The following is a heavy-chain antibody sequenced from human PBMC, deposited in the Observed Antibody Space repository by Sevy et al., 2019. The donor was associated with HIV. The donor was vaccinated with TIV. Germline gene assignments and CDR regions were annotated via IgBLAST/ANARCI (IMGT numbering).Heavy chain of an antibody. CDR3: ERDRGSVVTPDYFDY. CDR1: GGSISSYY. D-gene: IGHD4-4*01. J-gene: IGHJ4*02. Sequence: SETLSLTCTVSGGSISSYYWSWIRQPPGKGLEWIGYIDYSGSTNYNPSLKSRVTISVDTSKNQFFLKLGSVTAADTAVYYCERDRGSVVTPDYFDYWGQGTLVTVSS. CDR2: IDYSGST. V-gene: IGHV4-59*01.